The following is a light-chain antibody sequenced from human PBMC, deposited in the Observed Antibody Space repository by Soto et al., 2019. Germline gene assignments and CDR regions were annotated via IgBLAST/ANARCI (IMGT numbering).Light chain of an antibody. Sequence: AIEVTQSPSSLSASLGDRVTITCRASQSVSDNLGWYQQKPGKAPKLLIYAASTRASGVPSRFSGSGSGTDFTLTISGLQSEDFAAYYCQQVNSYPHSLGQGTKLEIK. CDR1: QSVSDN. CDR3: QQVNSYPHS. V-gene: IGKV1-13*02. CDR2: AAS. J-gene: IGKJ1*01.